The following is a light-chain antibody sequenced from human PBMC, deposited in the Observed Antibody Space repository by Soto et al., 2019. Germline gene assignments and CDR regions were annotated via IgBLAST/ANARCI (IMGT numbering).Light chain of an antibody. CDR1: QDIAVY. V-gene: IGKV1-9*01. J-gene: IGKJ3*01. CDR2: AAS. CDR3: QQLRNSPST. Sequence: DIQLTQSPASLSASLGERVTITCRASQDIAVYLAWYHHKPGEAPQLLIYAASTTYGGVPSRFSGSGSGTDFSLTITSLQPEDFAPYYCQQLRNSPSTFGRGTKVDI.